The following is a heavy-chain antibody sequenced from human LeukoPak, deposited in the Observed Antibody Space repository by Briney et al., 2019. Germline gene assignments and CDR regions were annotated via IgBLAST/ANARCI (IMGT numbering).Heavy chain of an antibody. CDR3: ATRPRSGYSPYYYYYGMDV. D-gene: IGHD3-3*01. CDR2: IIPILGIA. CDR1: GGTFSSYA. J-gene: IGHJ6*02. V-gene: IGHV1-69*10. Sequence: ASVTVSCKASGGTFSSYAISWVRQAPGQGLDWMGRIIPILGIANYAQKFQGRVTMTEDTSTDTAYMELSSLRSEDTAVYYCATRPRSGYSPYYYYYGMDVWGQGTTVTVSS.